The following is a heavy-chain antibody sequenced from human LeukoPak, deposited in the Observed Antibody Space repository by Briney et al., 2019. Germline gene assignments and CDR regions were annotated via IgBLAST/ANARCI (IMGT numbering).Heavy chain of an antibody. V-gene: IGHV1-18*01. J-gene: IGHJ4*02. CDR3: ARDRVDTAKRAYFDY. CDR1: GYTFTSYG. Sequence: GASVKVSCKASGYTFTSYGISWVRQAPGQGLEWMGWISAYNGNTNYAQKLQGRVTMTTDTSTSTAYMELRSLRSDDTAVYYCARDRVDTAKRAYFDYWGQGSLVTVSS. D-gene: IGHD5-18*01. CDR2: ISAYNGNT.